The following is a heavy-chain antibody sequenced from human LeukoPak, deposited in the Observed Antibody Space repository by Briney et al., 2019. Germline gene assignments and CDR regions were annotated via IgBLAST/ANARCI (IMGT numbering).Heavy chain of an antibody. CDR1: GATFSSYA. D-gene: IGHD6-13*01. CDR3: ARMAAAGTGWYYYYGMDV. Sequence: GSSVKVSCKASGATFSSYAISWLRQAPGQQPGWMGGRIPIFGTADYAQKFQGRVTITADKSTSTAYMELSSLRSEDTAVYYCARMAAAGTGWYYYYGMDVWGKGTTVTVSS. CDR2: RIPIFGTA. V-gene: IGHV1-69*06. J-gene: IGHJ6*04.